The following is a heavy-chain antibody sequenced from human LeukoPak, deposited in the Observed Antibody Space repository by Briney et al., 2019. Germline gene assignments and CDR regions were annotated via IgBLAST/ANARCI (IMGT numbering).Heavy chain of an antibody. CDR1: GASISSGSSY. V-gene: IGHV4-61*02. J-gene: IGHJ4*02. CDR3: ASLRERSYYARGFDY. CDR2: IYTNGNT. Sequence: SETLSLTCTVSGASISSGSSYWSWIRQPAGKGLDWIGRIYTNGNTNYNPSLKSRVTISVDTPKNQFSLKLSSVTAADTAVYHCASLRERSYYARGFDYWGRGTLVTVSS. D-gene: IGHD1-26*01.